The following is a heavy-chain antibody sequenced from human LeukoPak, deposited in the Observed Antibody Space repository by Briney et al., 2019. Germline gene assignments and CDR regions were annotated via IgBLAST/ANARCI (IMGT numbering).Heavy chain of an antibody. Sequence: SETLSLTCTVSGGSISRSYWSWIRQPAGKGLEWIGRIPTSGSTNYNPSLMSRVTMSLDTSKNQFSLKLSSVTAADTAVYYCARVVIPAAFGAFDIWGQGTMVTVSS. CDR2: IPTSGST. J-gene: IGHJ3*02. D-gene: IGHD2-2*01. CDR1: GGSISRSY. V-gene: IGHV4-4*07. CDR3: ARVVIPAAFGAFDI.